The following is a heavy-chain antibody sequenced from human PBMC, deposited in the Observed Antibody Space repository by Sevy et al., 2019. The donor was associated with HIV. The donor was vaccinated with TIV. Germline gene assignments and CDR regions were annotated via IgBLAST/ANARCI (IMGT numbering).Heavy chain of an antibody. CDR2: IYYNGHI. CDR3: AGENAWGRGYS. Sequence: SETLLTCTVSGGSITSLYWNWIRQPPGKGLEWIANIYYNGHINYKPSLKSRVTLSLDTSKNQFSLRLSSVTAADTAMYYCAGENAWGRGYSWGQGTLVTVSS. V-gene: IGHV4-59*08. CDR1: GGSITSLY. J-gene: IGHJ4*02. D-gene: IGHD1-26*01.